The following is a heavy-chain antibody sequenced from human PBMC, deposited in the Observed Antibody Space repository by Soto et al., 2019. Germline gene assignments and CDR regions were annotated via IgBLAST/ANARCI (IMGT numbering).Heavy chain of an antibody. CDR1: GGSISSYY. CDR2: IYYSGST. Sequence: SETLSLTCTVSGGSISSYYWSWIRQPPGKGLEWIGYIYYSGSTNYNPSLKSRVTISVDTSKNQFSLKLSSVTAADTAVYYCARNYNWNDEIDAFDIWGQGTMVTVSS. J-gene: IGHJ3*02. CDR3: ARNYNWNDEIDAFDI. V-gene: IGHV4-59*01. D-gene: IGHD1-1*01.